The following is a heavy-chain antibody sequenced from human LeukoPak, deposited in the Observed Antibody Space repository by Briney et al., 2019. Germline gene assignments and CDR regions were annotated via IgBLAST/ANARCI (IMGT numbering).Heavy chain of an antibody. V-gene: IGHV4-61*01. CDR3: ARASLVRESREYYYYYGMDV. CDR2: IYYSGST. CDR1: GGSVSSGSYY. Sequence: SETLSLTCTVSGGSVSSGSYYWSWIRQPPGRGLEWIGYIYYSGSTNYNPSLKSRVTISVDTSKNQFSLKLSSVTAADTAVYYCARASLVRESREYYYYYGMDVWGQGTTVTVSS. J-gene: IGHJ6*02. D-gene: IGHD3-10*01.